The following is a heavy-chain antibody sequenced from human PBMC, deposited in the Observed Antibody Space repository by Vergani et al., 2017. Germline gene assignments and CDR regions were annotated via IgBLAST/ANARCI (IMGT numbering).Heavy chain of an antibody. Sequence: QVQLQESGPGLVKPSETLSLTCAVSGYSISSTYYWGWIRQPPGKGLEWIGSIYHSGSTYNNPSLKSRVTISVDTSKKQFSLKLSSVTAADTAVYYCARQRGDNERGEMDVWGEGSTVTVVS. CDR1: GYSISSTYY. V-gene: IGHV4-38-2*01. J-gene: IGHJ6*01. D-gene: IGHD2-21*02. CDR2: IYHSGST. CDR3: ARQRGDNERGEMDV.